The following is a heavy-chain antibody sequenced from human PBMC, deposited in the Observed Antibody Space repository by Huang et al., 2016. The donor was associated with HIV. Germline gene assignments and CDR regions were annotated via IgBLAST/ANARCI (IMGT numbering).Heavy chain of an antibody. V-gene: IGHV3-23*01. J-gene: IGHJ5*02. Sequence: EVQLLESGGGLVQPGGSLRLSCAASGFTFSSYAMSWVHQAPGNGLEWGSAIMGSGGSTYYADSVKGRFTIARDNSKNTLYLQMNSLRAEDTAVYYCAKDVRMFDPWGQGTLVTVSS. CDR2: IMGSGGST. CDR1: GFTFSSYA. CDR3: AKDVRMFDP.